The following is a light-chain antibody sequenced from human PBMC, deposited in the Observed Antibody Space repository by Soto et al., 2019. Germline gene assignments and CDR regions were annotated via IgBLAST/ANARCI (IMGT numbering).Light chain of an antibody. Sequence: QSALTQPASVSGSPGQSTTISCTGTISDIGGYNFISWYQHHPGKAPKLVIYDVNNRPSGISYRFSGSKSGNTASLTISGLQAEDEADYYCASYTRTTTLVFGGGTKVTVL. CDR1: ISDIGGYNF. CDR2: DVN. V-gene: IGLV2-14*01. CDR3: ASYTRTTTLV. J-gene: IGLJ2*01.